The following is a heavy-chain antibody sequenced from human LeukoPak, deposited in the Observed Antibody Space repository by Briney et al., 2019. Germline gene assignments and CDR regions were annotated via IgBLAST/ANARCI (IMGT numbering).Heavy chain of an antibody. V-gene: IGHV4-34*01. CDR2: INHSGST. CDR3: ARDRGYYYYMDV. Sequence: SETLSLTCAVYGGSFGGYYWSWIRQPPGKGLEWIGEINHSGSTNYNPSLKSRVTISVDTSKNQFSLKLSSVTAADTAVYYCARDRGYYYYMDVWGKGTTVTVSS. CDR1: GGSFGGYY. J-gene: IGHJ6*03.